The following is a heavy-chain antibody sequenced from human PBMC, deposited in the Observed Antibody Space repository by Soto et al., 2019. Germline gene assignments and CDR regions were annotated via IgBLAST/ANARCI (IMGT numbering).Heavy chain of an antibody. Sequence: QVQLVQSGAEVKKPGASVKVSCNASGYSLSDYLMHWVRQDPGQGLEWMGTINPGGGRKRYAEKFQGSVNRTSDTSTSTIFLELSSLRADDTAVFYCARGSGSFVYGMDVWGQGTTVTVSS. CDR3: ARGSGSFVYGMDV. J-gene: IGHJ6*02. V-gene: IGHV1-46*01. D-gene: IGHD3-10*01. CDR2: INPGGGRK. CDR1: GYSLSDYL.